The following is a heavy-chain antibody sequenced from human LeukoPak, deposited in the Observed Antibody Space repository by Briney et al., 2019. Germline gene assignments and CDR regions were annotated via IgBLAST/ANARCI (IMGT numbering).Heavy chain of an antibody. V-gene: IGHV3-48*03. J-gene: IGHJ4*02. CDR2: ISSSGSTI. CDR3: ARLPQLVQRHFDY. D-gene: IGHD6-13*01. Sequence: GGSLRLSCAASGXTFSSYEMNWVRQAPGKGLEWVSYISSSGSTIYYADSVKGRFTISRDNARNSLYLQMNSLRVEDTAVYYCARLPQLVQRHFDYWGQGTLVTVSS. CDR1: GXTFSSYE.